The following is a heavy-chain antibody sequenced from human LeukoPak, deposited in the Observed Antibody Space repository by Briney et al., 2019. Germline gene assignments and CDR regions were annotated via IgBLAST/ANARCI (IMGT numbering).Heavy chain of an antibody. Sequence: SETLSLTCTVSGGSISSYYWSWIRQPPGKGLEWIGYIYYSGSTNYNPSLKSRVTISVDTSKNQFSLKLSSVTAADTAVYYCATGYQPLGSWGQGTLVTVSS. V-gene: IGHV4-59*01. CDR1: GGSISSYY. CDR3: ATGYQPLGS. J-gene: IGHJ5*02. D-gene: IGHD2-2*01. CDR2: IYYSGST.